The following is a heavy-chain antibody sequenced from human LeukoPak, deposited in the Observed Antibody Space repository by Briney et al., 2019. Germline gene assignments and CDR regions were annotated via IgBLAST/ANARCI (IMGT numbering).Heavy chain of an antibody. CDR2: ISYDGSNK. V-gene: IGHV3-30*04. CDR3: ARDIVVVVAAAHYYYYGMDV. Sequence: GRSLRLPCAASGFTFSSYAMHWVRQAPGKGLEWVAVISYDGSNKYYADSVKGRFTISRDNSKNTLYLQMNSLRAEDTAVYYCARDIVVVVAAAHYYYYGMDVWGQGTTVTVSS. J-gene: IGHJ6*02. CDR1: GFTFSSYA. D-gene: IGHD2-15*01.